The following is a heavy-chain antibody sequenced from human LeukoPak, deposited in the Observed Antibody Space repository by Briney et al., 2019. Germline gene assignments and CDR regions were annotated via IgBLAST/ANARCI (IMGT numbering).Heavy chain of an antibody. CDR2: ISSSSSTI. CDR1: GFTFSSYS. J-gene: IGHJ6*03. V-gene: IGHV3-48*04. D-gene: IGHD3-3*01. Sequence: GGSLRLSCAASGFTFSSYSMNWVRQAPGKGLEWVSYISSSSSTIYYADSAKGRFTISRDNAKNSLYLQMNSLRAEDTAVYYCASSLRFSIYYYYMDVWGKGTTVTVSS. CDR3: ASSLRFSIYYYYMDV.